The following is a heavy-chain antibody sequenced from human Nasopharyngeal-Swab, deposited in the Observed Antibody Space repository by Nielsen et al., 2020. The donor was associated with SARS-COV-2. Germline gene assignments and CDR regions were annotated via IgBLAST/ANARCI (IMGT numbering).Heavy chain of an antibody. CDR1: GYTFTSYA. D-gene: IGHD6-19*01. V-gene: IGHV7-4-1*01. Sequence: ASVKVSCKASGYTFTSYAMNWVRQAPGQGLEWMGWINTNTGNQTYAQGFTGRSVFSLDTSVSTAYLQICSLKAEDTAVYYCAVHSSGWYLPSDYWGQGTLVTVSS. CDR3: AVHSSGWYLPSDY. CDR2: INTNTGNQ. J-gene: IGHJ4*02.